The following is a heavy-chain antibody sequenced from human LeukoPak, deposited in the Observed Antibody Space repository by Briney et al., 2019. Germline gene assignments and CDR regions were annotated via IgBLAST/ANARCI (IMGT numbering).Heavy chain of an antibody. CDR3: AGANRKYYFDY. Sequence: GGSLRLSCSASGFTFNTYGMNWVRQTPGKGLEWLSYISSSGGTTYYADSVRGRFTISRDNAKNSLYLQMNSLRDEDTAVYYCAGANRKYYFDYWGQGTPVTVSS. CDR1: GFTFNTYG. V-gene: IGHV3-48*02. CDR2: ISSSGGTT. D-gene: IGHD7-27*01. J-gene: IGHJ4*02.